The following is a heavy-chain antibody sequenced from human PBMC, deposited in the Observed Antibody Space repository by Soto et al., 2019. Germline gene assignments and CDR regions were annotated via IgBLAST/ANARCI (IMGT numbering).Heavy chain of an antibody. CDR3: ARDRGTDFIVRRIDI. D-gene: IGHD1-26*01. CDR2: IYYSGST. V-gene: IGHV4-61*01. CDR1: GGSVSSGSYY. J-gene: IGHJ3*02. Sequence: QVQLQESGPGLVKPSETLSLTCTVSGGSVSSGSYYWSWIRQPPGKGLEWIGYIYYSGSTNYNPYLKSRVTISVDTSKYQFSLKLSSVTAADTAVYYCARDRGTDFIVRRIDIWGQGTMVPVSS.